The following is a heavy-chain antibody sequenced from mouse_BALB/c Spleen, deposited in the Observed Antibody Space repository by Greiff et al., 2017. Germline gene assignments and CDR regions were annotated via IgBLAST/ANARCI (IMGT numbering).Heavy chain of an antibody. D-gene: IGHD2-10*01. CDR3: AKSYYGNFFAY. Sequence: EVKLQESGPELVKPGASVKMSCKASGYTFTSYVMHWVKQKPGQGLEWIGYINPYNDGTKYNEKFKGKATLTSDKSSSTAYMELSSLTSEDSAVYYCAKSYYGNFFAYWGQGTLVTVSA. CDR2: INPYNDGT. V-gene: IGHV1-14*01. CDR1: GYTFTSYV. J-gene: IGHJ3*01.